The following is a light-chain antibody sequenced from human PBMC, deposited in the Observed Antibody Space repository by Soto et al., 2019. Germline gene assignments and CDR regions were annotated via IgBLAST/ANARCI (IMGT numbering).Light chain of an antibody. CDR3: QQRSNWPT. CDR1: QSVSSSY. J-gene: IGKJ1*01. V-gene: IGKV3D-20*02. Sequence: EIVLTQSPGTLSLSPGERATLSCRASQSVSSSYLAWYQQKPGQAPRLLICGASTRATDVPDRFSGSGSGADFTLTISSLEPEDFAVYYCQQRSNWPTFGQGTKVDIK. CDR2: GAS.